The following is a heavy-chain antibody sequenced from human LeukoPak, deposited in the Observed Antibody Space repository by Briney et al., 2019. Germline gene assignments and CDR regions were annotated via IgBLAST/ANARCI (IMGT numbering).Heavy chain of an antibody. CDR3: ARDRIVGATGSRYHYYMDV. D-gene: IGHD1-26*01. CDR2: INPNSGGT. V-gene: IGHV1-2*02. J-gene: IGHJ6*03. CDR1: GYTFTGYY. Sequence: GASVKVSCKASGYTFTGYYMHWVRQAPGQGLEWMGWINPNSGGTNYAQKFQGRVTMTRDTSISTAYMELSRLRSDDTAVYYCARDRIVGATGSRYHYYMDVWGKGTTVTISS.